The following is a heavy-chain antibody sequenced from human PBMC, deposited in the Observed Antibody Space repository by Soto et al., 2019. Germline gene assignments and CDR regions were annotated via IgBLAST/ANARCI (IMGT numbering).Heavy chain of an antibody. CDR2: IYWDADK. V-gene: IGHV2-5*02. CDR1: GFSLSSSGVG. Sequence: QITLKESGPTLVNPTQPLTLTCFFSGFSLSSSGVGVGWIRQPPGKALEWLALIYWDADKHYSPSLKTRLTITKDTSKNQVVLTLTNVDPVDTGTYYCARISSGFGELFDYWGQGTLVTVSS. J-gene: IGHJ4*02. D-gene: IGHD3-10*01. CDR3: ARISSGFGELFDY.